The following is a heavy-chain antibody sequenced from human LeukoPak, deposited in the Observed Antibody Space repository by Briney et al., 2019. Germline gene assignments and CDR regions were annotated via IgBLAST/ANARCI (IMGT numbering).Heavy chain of an antibody. V-gene: IGHV3-21*01. J-gene: IGHJ4*02. Sequence: GGSLRLSCAASGFTFSSYSMNWVRQAPGKGLEWVSSISSSSSYIYYADSVKGRFTISRDNAKNSLYLQMNSLRAEDTAVYYCARAARIVRAAYFDYWGQGTLVTVSS. D-gene: IGHD1-26*01. CDR2: ISSSSSYI. CDR3: ARAARIVRAAYFDY. CDR1: GFTFSSYS.